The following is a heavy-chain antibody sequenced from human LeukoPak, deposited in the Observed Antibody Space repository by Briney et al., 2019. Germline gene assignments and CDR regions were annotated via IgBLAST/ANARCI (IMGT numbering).Heavy chain of an antibody. D-gene: IGHD5-24*01. CDR2: INHSGST. V-gene: IGHV4-39*07. CDR1: GGSISSSSYY. CDR3: ARGRRWLQN. J-gene: IGHJ4*02. Sequence: PSETLSLTCTVSGGSISSSSYYWGWIRQPPGKGLEWIGEINHSGSTNYNPSLKSRVTIPVDTSKNQFSLKLSSVTAADTAVYYCARGRRWLQNWGQGTLVTVSS.